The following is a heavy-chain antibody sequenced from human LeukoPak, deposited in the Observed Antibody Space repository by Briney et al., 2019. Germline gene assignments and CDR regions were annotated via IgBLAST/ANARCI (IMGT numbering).Heavy chain of an antibody. J-gene: IGHJ4*02. V-gene: IGHV3-23*01. Sequence: GGSLRLSCGASGFTFSNYAMSWLRQAPGKGLEWVSGISNSGGSAYYADSVKGRFTISRDNSRNTLYLQMNSLRAEDTAVYYCAKGLRLGELSSAFDYWGQGTLVTVSS. CDR3: AKGLRLGELSSAFDY. D-gene: IGHD3-16*02. CDR2: ISNSGGSA. CDR1: GFTFSNYA.